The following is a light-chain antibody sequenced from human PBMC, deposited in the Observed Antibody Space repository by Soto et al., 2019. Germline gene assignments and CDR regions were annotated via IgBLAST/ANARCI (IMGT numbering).Light chain of an antibody. CDR1: SSDIGSHNY. CDR2: DVS. J-gene: IGLJ1*01. Sequence: QSALAQPPSASGSPGQSVTISCTGTSSDIGSHNYVSWYQQHPGNAPKLMIYDVSQRPSGVPDRFSGSKSGNTASLTVSGLQAEDEADYYCSSYTGSNSYVFGTGTKVTVL. CDR3: SSYTGSNSYV. V-gene: IGLV2-8*01.